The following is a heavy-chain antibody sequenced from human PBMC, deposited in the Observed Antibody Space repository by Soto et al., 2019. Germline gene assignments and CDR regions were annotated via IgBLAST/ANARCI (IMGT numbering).Heavy chain of an antibody. CDR3: AHASGGGNSAYFDY. D-gene: IGHD2-21*02. Sequence: GGSLRLSCAASGFTFSSYGMHWVRQAPGKGLEWVAVIWYDGSNKYYADSVKSRLTVTKDTSKNQVVLTMTNMDPVDTATYYCAHASGGGNSAYFDYWGQGTLVTVSS. J-gene: IGHJ4*02. CDR2: IWYDGSNK. CDR1: GFTFSSYG. V-gene: IGHV3-33*03.